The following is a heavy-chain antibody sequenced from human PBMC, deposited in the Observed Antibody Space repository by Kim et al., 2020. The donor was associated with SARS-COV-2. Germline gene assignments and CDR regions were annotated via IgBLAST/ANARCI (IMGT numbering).Heavy chain of an antibody. Sequence: PSFQGEVTISAEKSISTAYLQWSSLKASDTAMYYCARRDYVWGSQYYFDYWGQGTLVTVSS. D-gene: IGHD3-16*01. J-gene: IGHJ4*02. V-gene: IGHV5-51*01. CDR3: ARRDYVWGSQYYFDY.